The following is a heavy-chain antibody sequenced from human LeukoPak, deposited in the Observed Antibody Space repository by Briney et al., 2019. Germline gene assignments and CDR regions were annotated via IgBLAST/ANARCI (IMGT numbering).Heavy chain of an antibody. CDR3: ARIQYYYDSSGYDY. CDR2: IDWDDDK. D-gene: IGHD3-22*01. V-gene: IGHV2-70*11. CDR1: GFSLSTSGMC. Sequence: SGPTLVNPTQTLTLTCTFSGFSLSTSGMCVSWIRQPPGKALEWLARIDWDDDKYYSTSLKTRLTISKDTSKNQVVLTMTNMDPVDTATYYCARIQYYYDSSGYDYWGQGTLVPVSS. J-gene: IGHJ4*02.